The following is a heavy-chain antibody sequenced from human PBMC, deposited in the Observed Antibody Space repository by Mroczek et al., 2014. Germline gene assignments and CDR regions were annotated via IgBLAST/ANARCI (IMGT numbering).Heavy chain of an antibody. V-gene: IGHV4-39*01. Sequence: QVQLVQSGPGLVKPSETLSLTCTVSGGSISSSSYYWGWIRQPPGKGLEWIGSIYYSGSTYYNPSLKSRVTISVDTSKNQFSLKLSSVTAADTAVYYCASLISADPGITIFGVVIYWGQGTPGHRLL. CDR3: ASLISADPGITIFGVVIY. J-gene: IGHJ4*02. CDR1: GGSISSSSYY. D-gene: IGHD3-3*01. CDR2: IYYSGST.